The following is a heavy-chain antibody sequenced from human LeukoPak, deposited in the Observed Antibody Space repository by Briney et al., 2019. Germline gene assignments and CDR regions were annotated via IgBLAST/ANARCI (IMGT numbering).Heavy chain of an antibody. V-gene: IGHV3-33*01. D-gene: IGHD1-20*01. CDR1: EFSFSNYG. CDR3: ARVTVSSSEVIFDY. Sequence: PGGSLRLSCAASEFSFSNYGMHWVRQAPGKGLEWVAVIWNDGSNEYYADSVKGRFTISRDNSKNTLYLQMNSLRAEDTAVYYCARVTVSSSEVIFDYWGQGSLVTVSS. CDR2: IWNDGSNE. J-gene: IGHJ4*02.